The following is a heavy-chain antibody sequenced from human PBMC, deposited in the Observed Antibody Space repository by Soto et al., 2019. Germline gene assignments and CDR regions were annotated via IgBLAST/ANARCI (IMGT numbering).Heavy chain of an antibody. CDR3: ARAVCDPLSYLYY. J-gene: IGHJ4*02. V-gene: IGHV4-59*08. CDR1: SDSISSYY. Sequence: QVQLQESGPGLVRPSETLSLTCTVSSDSISSYYWIWIRQSPGKGLEWIGYTDYSGNTNYNPSLKRRVTISGDTSKNQFALRLSSVTAADTAVYYCARAVCDPLSYLYYWGQGALVTGSS. CDR2: TDYSGNT. D-gene: IGHD6-19*01.